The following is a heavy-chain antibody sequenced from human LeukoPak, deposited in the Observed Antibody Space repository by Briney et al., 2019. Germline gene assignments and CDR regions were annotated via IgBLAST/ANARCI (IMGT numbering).Heavy chain of an antibody. Sequence: GGSLRLSCAASGFTFSSYEMNWVRQAPGKGLEWVSYISSSGSTIYYADSVKGRFTISRDNAKNSLYLQMNSLRAEDTAVYYCARGVYSYGCKGYYFDYWGQGTLVTVSS. CDR1: GFTFSSYE. J-gene: IGHJ4*02. CDR3: ARGVYSYGCKGYYFDY. CDR2: ISSSGSTI. D-gene: IGHD5-18*01. V-gene: IGHV3-48*03.